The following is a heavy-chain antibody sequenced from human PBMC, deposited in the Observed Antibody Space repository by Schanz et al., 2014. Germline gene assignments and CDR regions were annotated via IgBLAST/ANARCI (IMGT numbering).Heavy chain of an antibody. CDR2: IYYSGST. V-gene: IGHV4-59*08. CDR3: ARRHGLIRGILIGDD. CDR1: GRSISSYY. J-gene: IGHJ4*02. D-gene: IGHD3-10*01. Sequence: QVQLQESGPGLVKPSETLSLTCSVSGRSISSYYWSWIRQPPGKGLEWIGHIYYSGSTNYNPSLKRRFTISASTSKNRLPLRLPSATAADTAVYFCARRHGLIRGILIGDDWGRGTLVTVSS.